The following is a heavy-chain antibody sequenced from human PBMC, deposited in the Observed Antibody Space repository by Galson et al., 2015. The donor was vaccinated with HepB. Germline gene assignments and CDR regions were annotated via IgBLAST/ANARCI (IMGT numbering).Heavy chain of an antibody. CDR2: INPNSGGT. Sequence: SVKVSCKASGYTFTGYYMHWVRQAPGQGLEWMGWINPNSGGTNYAQKFQGRVTMTRDTSISTVYMEVSRLRSADTAVFYCARSEAPYTNGWAWYYYGVDVWGQGTTVTVSS. CDR3: ARSEAPYTNGWAWYYYGVDV. V-gene: IGHV1-2*02. J-gene: IGHJ6*02. CDR1: GYTFTGYY. D-gene: IGHD6-19*01.